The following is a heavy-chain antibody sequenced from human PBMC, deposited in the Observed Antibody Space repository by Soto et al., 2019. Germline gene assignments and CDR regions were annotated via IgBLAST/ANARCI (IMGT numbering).Heavy chain of an antibody. J-gene: IGHJ6*02. CDR3: AKDLGYSYGHYYGMDV. CDR1: GFTFDDYT. CDR2: ISWDGGST. D-gene: IGHD5-18*01. Sequence: HPGGSLRLSCAASGFTFDDYTMHWVRQAPGKGLEWVSLISWDGGSTYYADSVKGRFTISRDNSKNSLYLQMNSLRTEDTALYYCAKDLGYSYGHYYGMDVWGQGTTVTVSS. V-gene: IGHV3-43*01.